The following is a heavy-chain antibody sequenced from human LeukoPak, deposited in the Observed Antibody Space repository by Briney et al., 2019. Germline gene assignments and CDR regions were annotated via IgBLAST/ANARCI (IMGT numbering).Heavy chain of an antibody. Sequence: GGSLRLSCAASGFTFSSYWMHWVRQAPGKGLVWVSRINSDGSSTSYADSVKGRFTISRDNAKNTLYLQMNSLRAEDTAVYYCAKVIRDGYNYGAFDIWGQGTMVTVSS. V-gene: IGHV3-74*01. D-gene: IGHD5-24*01. CDR1: GFTFSSYW. CDR2: INSDGSST. CDR3: AKVIRDGYNYGAFDI. J-gene: IGHJ3*02.